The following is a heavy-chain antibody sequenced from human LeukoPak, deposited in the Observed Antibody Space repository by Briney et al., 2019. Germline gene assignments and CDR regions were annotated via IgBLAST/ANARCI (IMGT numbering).Heavy chain of an antibody. V-gene: IGHV4-59*11. J-gene: IGHJ5*02. CDR2: IYYSGST. CDR1: GGSISSHY. CDR3: ARGTSFDP. D-gene: IGHD2-2*01. Sequence: PSETLSLTCTVSGGSISSHYWSWIRQPPGKGLEWIGYIYYSGSTNYNPSLKSRVTISVDTSKNQFSLKLSSVTAADTAVYYCARGTSFDPWGQGTLVTVSS.